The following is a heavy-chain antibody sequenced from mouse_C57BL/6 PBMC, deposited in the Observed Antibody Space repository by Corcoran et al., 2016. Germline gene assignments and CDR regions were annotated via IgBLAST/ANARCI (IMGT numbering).Heavy chain of an antibody. D-gene: IGHD2-13*01. CDR2: IYPRSGNT. CDR1: GYNFTSYG. J-gene: IGHJ3*01. Sequence: QVQLQQSGAELARPGASVKLSCKASGYNFTSYGISWVKQRTGQGLEWIGEIYPRSGNTYYNEKFKGKATLTADKSSSTAYMELRSLTSEDSAVYFCARRGDAWFAYWGQGTLVTVSA. CDR3: ARRGDAWFAY. V-gene: IGHV1-81*01.